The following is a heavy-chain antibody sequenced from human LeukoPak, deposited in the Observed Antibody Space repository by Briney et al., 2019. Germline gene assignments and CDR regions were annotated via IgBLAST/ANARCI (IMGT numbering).Heavy chain of an antibody. CDR1: GYSFTSYW. V-gene: IGHV5-51*01. J-gene: IGHJ3*02. CDR3: ARPLGYCSSTSCQGAFDI. Sequence: GESLKISCKGSGYSFTSYWIGWVRQMPGKGLEWMGIIYPGDSDTRYSPSFQGQVTISADKSISTAYLQWSSLKASDTATYYCARPLGYCSSTSCQGAFDIWGQGTMVTVSS. CDR2: IYPGDSDT. D-gene: IGHD2-2*01.